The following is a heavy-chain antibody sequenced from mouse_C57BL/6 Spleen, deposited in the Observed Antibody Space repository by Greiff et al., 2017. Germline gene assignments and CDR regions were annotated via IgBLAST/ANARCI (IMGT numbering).Heavy chain of an antibody. Sequence: QVQLQQPGAELVRPGSSVKLSCKASGYTFTSYWMHWVKQRPIQGLEWIGNIDPSDSETHYNQKFKDKATLTVDKSSSTAYIQLSSLTSEDSAVYYCARHDGYPSWFAYWGQGTLVTVSA. CDR1: GYTFTSYW. D-gene: IGHD2-3*01. CDR3: ARHDGYPSWFAY. V-gene: IGHV1-52*01. J-gene: IGHJ3*01. CDR2: IDPSDSET.